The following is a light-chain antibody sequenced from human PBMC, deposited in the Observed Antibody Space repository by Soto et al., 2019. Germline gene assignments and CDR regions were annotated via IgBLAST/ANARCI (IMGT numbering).Light chain of an antibody. Sequence: EIVLTQSPATLSSFPGDRVTLSCRASQGFNTRLSCYQHRPGQAPRLLIYLTSNRAAGIPARFSGSGSGTDFTLTISDVQPEDFAIYYCHQRPRWPRTFGQGTKVDIK. CDR1: QGFNTR. CDR3: HQRPRWPRT. J-gene: IGKJ1*01. CDR2: LTS. V-gene: IGKV3-11*01.